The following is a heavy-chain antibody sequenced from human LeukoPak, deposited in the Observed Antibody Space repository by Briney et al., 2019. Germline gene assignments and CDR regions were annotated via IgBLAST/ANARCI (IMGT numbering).Heavy chain of an antibody. J-gene: IGHJ1*01. CDR2: INHSGST. CDR3: ARGSDYYDSSGYYLVYFQH. D-gene: IGHD3-22*01. V-gene: IGHV4-34*01. Sequence: SETLSLTCAVYGGSFSGYYWSWIRQPPGKGLEWIGEINHSGSTNYNPSLKSRVTISVDTSKNQFSLKLSSVTAADTAVYYCARGSDYYDSSGYYLVYFQHWGQGTLVTVSS. CDR1: GGSFSGYY.